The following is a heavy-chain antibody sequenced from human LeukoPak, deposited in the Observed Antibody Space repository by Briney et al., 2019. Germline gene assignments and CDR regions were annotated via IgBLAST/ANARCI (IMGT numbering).Heavy chain of an antibody. D-gene: IGHD6-6*01. CDR3: ATLGGFRSSSSGILFDY. CDR1: GFTFSSYA. Sequence: GSLRLSCSASGFTFSSYAMHWVRQAPGKGLEYVSAISSNGGSTYYADSVKGRFTISRDNSKNTLYLQMSSLRAEDTAVYYCATLGGFRSSSSGILFDYWGQGTLVTVSS. V-gene: IGHV3-64D*06. J-gene: IGHJ4*02. CDR2: ISSNGGST.